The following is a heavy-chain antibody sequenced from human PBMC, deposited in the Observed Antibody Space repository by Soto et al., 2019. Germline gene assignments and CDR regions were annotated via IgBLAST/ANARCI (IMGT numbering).Heavy chain of an antibody. D-gene: IGHD3-10*01. J-gene: IGHJ6*02. V-gene: IGHV3-53*01. Sequence: GGSLRLSCVATGLPVAGSYMAWVRQAPGKGLEWASVIYNDGTTYYSQSVEGRFTISRDTSKNTLYLQMDRLRDEDTAVYYCVRPLPSGQTHARDVWGQGTTVTVSS. CDR3: VRPLPSGQTHARDV. CDR2: IYNDGTT. CDR1: GLPVAGSY.